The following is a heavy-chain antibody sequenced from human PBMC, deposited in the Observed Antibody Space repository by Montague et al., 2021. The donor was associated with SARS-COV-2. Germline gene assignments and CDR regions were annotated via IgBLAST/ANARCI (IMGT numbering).Heavy chain of an antibody. CDR2: RYQNGAT. Sequence: SETLSLTCSVSGFSISSGYYWGWIRQTPGKGLEWIGSRYQNGATYYSPSLKRPVTILLDTSKNQFSLSLTSVTAADTAVYYCARSGVGIFDFSYFDSWGQGSLVIVSP. CDR3: ARSGVGIFDFSYFDS. J-gene: IGHJ4*02. D-gene: IGHD3-3*01. V-gene: IGHV4-38-2*02. CDR1: GFSISSGYY.